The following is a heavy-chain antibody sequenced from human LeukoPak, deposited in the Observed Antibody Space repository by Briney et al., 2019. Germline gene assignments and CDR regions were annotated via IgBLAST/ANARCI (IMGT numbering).Heavy chain of an antibody. CDR3: ARVPYTYSSSWYYFDY. D-gene: IGHD6-13*01. Sequence: GSSVKVSRKASGGTFSSYAISWVRQAPGQGLEWMGRIIPIFGIANYAQKFQGRVTITADKSTSTAYMELSSLRSEDTAVYYCARVPYTYSSSWYYFDYWGQGTLVTVSS. CDR2: IIPIFGIA. CDR1: GGTFSSYA. J-gene: IGHJ4*02. V-gene: IGHV1-69*04.